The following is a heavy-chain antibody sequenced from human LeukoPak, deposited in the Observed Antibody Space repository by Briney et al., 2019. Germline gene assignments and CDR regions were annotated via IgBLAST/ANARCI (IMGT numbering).Heavy chain of an antibody. CDR2: ISSSGSTI. V-gene: IGHV3-48*03. CDR3: ARGKNYGANGSYMDV. J-gene: IGHJ6*03. CDR1: GFTFSSYE. D-gene: IGHD4-23*01. Sequence: PGGSLRLSCAASGFTFSSYEMNWVRQAPGKGLEWVSYISSSGSTIYYADSVKGRFTISRDNAKNSLYLQMKSLRAEDTAVYYCARGKNYGANGSYMDVWGKGPTVTISS.